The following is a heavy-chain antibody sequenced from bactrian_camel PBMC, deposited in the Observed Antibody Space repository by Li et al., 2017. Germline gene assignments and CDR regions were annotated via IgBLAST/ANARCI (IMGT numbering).Heavy chain of an antibody. CDR1: GYDFDQW. D-gene: IGHD6*01. Sequence: VQLVESGGGSVRAGGSLRLSCVGHGYDFDQWMGWFRQAPGKEREGIACKYTGGGDTFYADTVRGRFTVSRDNTKNTMYLQLNNLKTEDTAMYYCTKRHVDGRHPRAHLYWGRGTQVTVS. CDR2: KYTGGGDT. V-gene: IGHV3S66*01. J-gene: IGHJ4*01. CDR3: TKRHVDGRHPRAHLY.